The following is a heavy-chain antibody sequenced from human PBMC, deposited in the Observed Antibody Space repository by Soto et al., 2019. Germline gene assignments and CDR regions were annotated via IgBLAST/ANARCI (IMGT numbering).Heavy chain of an antibody. V-gene: IGHV4-34*01. CDR2: INHSGRS. D-gene: IGHD3-10*01. CDR3: ARGKGYYGSGSPSPRHFDP. Sequence: QVQLQQWGAGLLKPSETLSLTCAVYGGSFSGYYWSWIRQPPGKGRERIGEINHSGRSNYKPSLKIRVTISVDTSKNQFSLKLSSVTAAYTAVYYCARGKGYYGSGSPSPRHFDPRGHRTLVTVSS. J-gene: IGHJ5*02. CDR1: GGSFSGYY.